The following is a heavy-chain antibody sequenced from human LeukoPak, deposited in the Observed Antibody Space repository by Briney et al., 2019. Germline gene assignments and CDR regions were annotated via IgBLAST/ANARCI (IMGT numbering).Heavy chain of an antibody. D-gene: IGHD6-13*01. CDR1: GGSISSYY. J-gene: IGHJ4*02. Sequence: SETLSLTCTVSGGSISSYYWSWIRQPPGKGLEWIGYIYYSGTTNYNPSLKSRVTISVDTSKSQFSLKLSSVTAADTAVYYCARGVYIAAAQYGYWGQGTLVTVSP. CDR3: ARGVYIAAAQYGY. CDR2: IYYSGTT. V-gene: IGHV4-59*01.